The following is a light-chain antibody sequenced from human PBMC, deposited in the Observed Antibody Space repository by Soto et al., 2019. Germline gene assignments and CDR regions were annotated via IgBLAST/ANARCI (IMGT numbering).Light chain of an antibody. CDR3: QQYGDSPHT. CDR1: QSVSGNY. Sequence: NVLTQSPGTLSLSPGERATLSCRASQSVSGNYLGWYQQKPGQAPRLLIYVASTRATGIPDRFSGSGSGTDFTLTISRLEPEDFAVYYCQQYGDSPHTFGQGTKLEIK. CDR2: VAS. J-gene: IGKJ2*01. V-gene: IGKV3-20*01.